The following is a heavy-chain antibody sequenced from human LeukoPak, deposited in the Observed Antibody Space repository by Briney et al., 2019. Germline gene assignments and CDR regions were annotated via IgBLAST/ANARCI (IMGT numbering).Heavy chain of an antibody. J-gene: IGHJ4*02. CDR2: IDPSDSYT. Sequence: GESLRISCQGSGYSFTRYWISWVRQIPGKGLGWIGRIDPSDSYTNYSPSFQGHVTISADKSISTAYLQWSSLKASDTAMYYCARNMVRGVIRGDYWGQGTLVTVSS. D-gene: IGHD3-10*01. CDR3: ARNMVRGVIRGDY. CDR1: GYSFTRYW. V-gene: IGHV5-10-1*01.